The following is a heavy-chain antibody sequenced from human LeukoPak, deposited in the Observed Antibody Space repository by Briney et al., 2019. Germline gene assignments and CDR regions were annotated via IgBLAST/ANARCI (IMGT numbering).Heavy chain of an antibody. Sequence: GGSLRLSCAASGFTFSSYWMSWVRQAPGKGLEWVANIKQDGSEKYYVDSVKGRFTISSDNAKNSLYLQMNSLRAEDTAVYYCARSSAGSWYVWFDYWGQGTLVTVSS. CDR1: GFTFSSYW. CDR2: IKQDGSEK. V-gene: IGHV3-7*01. CDR3: ARSSAGSWYVWFDY. J-gene: IGHJ4*02. D-gene: IGHD6-13*01.